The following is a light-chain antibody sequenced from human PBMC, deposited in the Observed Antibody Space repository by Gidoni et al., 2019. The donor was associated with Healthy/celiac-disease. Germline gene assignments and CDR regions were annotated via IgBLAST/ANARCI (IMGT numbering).Light chain of an antibody. CDR2: AAS. J-gene: IGKJ1*01. CDR3: QGSYSTPGT. V-gene: IGKV1-39*01. Sequence: IQLTQYPSSLSASVGDRVTITCRASQCISSYLNLYQQKPEKAPNLLIYAASSLQRGVPSRLRGSGSERDFTLTISSLQPGYFATYYCQGSYSTPGTFGQGTKVEIK. CDR1: QCISSY.